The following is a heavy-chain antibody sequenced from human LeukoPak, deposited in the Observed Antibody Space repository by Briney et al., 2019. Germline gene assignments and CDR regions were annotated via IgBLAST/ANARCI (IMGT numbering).Heavy chain of an antibody. CDR1: GYTFTGYY. CDR2: INPDSGGT. CDR3: AREYYYGSGNYYNRIDY. V-gene: IGHV1-2*02. D-gene: IGHD3-10*01. J-gene: IGHJ4*02. Sequence: ASVKVSCKASGYTFTGYYIHWVRQAPGQGLEWMGWINPDSGGTNYAQNFHGRVTMTRDTSISTAYMAVSRLRSDDTAVYYCAREYYYGSGNYYNRIDYWGQGTLVTVSS.